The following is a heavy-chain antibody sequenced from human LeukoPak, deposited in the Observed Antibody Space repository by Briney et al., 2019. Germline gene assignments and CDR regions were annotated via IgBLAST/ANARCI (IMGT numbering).Heavy chain of an antibody. CDR3: ARARETLFDY. V-gene: IGHV4-39*07. CDR2: IYSTGTT. CDR1: GGSIRNSRFY. J-gene: IGHJ4*02. Sequence: SETLSLTCAVSGGSIRNSRFYWGWIRQPPGKGLEWIASIYSTGTTYYNPSIKSRITISVDRSKNQFSLKLSSVTAADTAVYYCARARETLFDYWGQGTLVTVSS. D-gene: IGHD1-26*01.